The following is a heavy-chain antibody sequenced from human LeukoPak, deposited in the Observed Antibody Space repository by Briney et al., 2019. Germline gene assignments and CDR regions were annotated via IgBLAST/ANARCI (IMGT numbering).Heavy chain of an antibody. CDR2: IYSGGST. J-gene: IGHJ4*02. CDR1: GFTVSSNY. CDR3: ARDDSSSWFRDY. V-gene: IGHV3-66*01. Sequence: PGRSLRLSCAASGFTVSSNYMSWVRQAPGKGLEWVSVIYSGGSTYYADSVKGRFTISRDNSKNTLYLQMNSLRAEDTAVYYCARDDSSSWFRDYWGQGTLVTVSS. D-gene: IGHD6-13*01.